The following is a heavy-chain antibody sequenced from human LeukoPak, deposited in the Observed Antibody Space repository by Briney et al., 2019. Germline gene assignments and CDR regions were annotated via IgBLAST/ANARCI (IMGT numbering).Heavy chain of an antibody. CDR1: GFTFGDYA. CDR2: IRSKAYGGTT. Sequence: GGSLRLSCTTSGFTFGDYAMSWVRQAPGKGLEWVGFIRSKAYGGTTGYAASVKGRFTISRDDSKSIAYLQMKSLKDEDTAVYYCTRLSLGGWYPSYWGQGTLVTVSS. CDR3: TRLSLGGWYPSY. D-gene: IGHD6-19*01. V-gene: IGHV3-49*04. J-gene: IGHJ4*02.